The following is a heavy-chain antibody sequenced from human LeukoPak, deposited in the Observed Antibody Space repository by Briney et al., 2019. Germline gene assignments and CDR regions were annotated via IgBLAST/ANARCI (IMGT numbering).Heavy chain of an antibody. Sequence: ASVKVSCKASGYTFTSYGISWVRQAPGQGLEWMGIINPSGGSTSYAQKFQGRVTMTRDTSTSTVYMELSSLRSEDTAVYYCARGKEVVGAKSAFDIWGQGTMVTVSS. J-gene: IGHJ3*02. V-gene: IGHV1-46*01. CDR1: GYTFTSYG. CDR2: INPSGGST. CDR3: ARGKEVVGAKSAFDI. D-gene: IGHD1-26*01.